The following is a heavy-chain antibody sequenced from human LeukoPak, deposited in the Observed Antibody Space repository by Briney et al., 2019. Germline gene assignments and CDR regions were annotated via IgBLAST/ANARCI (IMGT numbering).Heavy chain of an antibody. J-gene: IGHJ4*02. V-gene: IGHV1-18*01. CDR1: GYTFTSYG. Sequence: GASVKVCCKASGYTFTSYGISWVRQAPGQGLEWMGWISAYNGNTNYAQKLQGRVTMTTDTSTSTAYMELRSLRSDDTAVYYCASGAEYYDFWSGYFDYWGQGTLVTVSS. CDR2: ISAYNGNT. CDR3: ASGAEYYDFWSGYFDY. D-gene: IGHD3-3*01.